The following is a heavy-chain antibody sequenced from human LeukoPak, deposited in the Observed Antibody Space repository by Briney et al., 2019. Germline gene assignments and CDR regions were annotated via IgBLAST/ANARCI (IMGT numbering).Heavy chain of an antibody. CDR3: AKVEMATIF. Sequence: GGSLRLSCAASGFTFSSYGMSWVRQAPGKGLEWVSAIGGSGTSTFYGDSVKGRFTISRDNSKNTLYLQMNSLRVKDTAGYYCAKVEMATIFWGQGTLVTVSS. D-gene: IGHD5-24*01. J-gene: IGHJ4*02. CDR2: IGGSGTST. CDR1: GFTFSSYG. V-gene: IGHV3-23*01.